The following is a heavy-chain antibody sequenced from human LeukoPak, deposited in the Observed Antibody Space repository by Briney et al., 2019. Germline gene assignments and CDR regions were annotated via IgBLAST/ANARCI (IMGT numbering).Heavy chain of an antibody. CDR2: IRANADGT. CDR1: GGSISSSSYY. J-gene: IGHJ4*02. V-gene: IGHV3-23*01. CDR3: AKDHASDGWPTFDD. Sequence: QPSETLSLTCTVSGGSISSSSYYWGWIRQAPGKGLEWVSSIRANADGTYYGDSVKGRFTISRDTSKNTLYLQMDSLRAEDTAVYYCAKDHASDGWPTFDDWGQGTLVTVSP. D-gene: IGHD5-24*01.